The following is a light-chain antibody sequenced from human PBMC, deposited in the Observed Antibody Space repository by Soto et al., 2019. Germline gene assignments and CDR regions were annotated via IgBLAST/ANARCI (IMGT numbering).Light chain of an antibody. Sequence: DIQMTQSPSTVSASVGDGVTITCRASQSISRWLAWYQQKPGKAPNLLIFDASTLKTGVPSRFSGSGSGTDFTLTIASLQPDDFATYYCQQYNTYSAFGQGTKVDIK. CDR1: QSISRW. CDR3: QQYNTYSA. J-gene: IGKJ1*01. V-gene: IGKV1-5*01. CDR2: DAS.